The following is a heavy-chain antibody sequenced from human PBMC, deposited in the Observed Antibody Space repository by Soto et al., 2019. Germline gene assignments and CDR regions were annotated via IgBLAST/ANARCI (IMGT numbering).Heavy chain of an antibody. D-gene: IGHD5-12*01. J-gene: IGHJ3*02. CDR3: ARTLSGYDSFAFDI. CDR1: GFTFSSYA. V-gene: IGHV3-30-3*01. CDR2: ISYDGSNK. Sequence: PGGSLRLSCAASGFTFSSYAMHWVRQAPGKGLEWVAVISYDGSNKYYADSVKGRFTISRDNSKNTLYLQMNSLRAEDTAVYYCARTLSGYDSFAFDIWGQGTMVTVSS.